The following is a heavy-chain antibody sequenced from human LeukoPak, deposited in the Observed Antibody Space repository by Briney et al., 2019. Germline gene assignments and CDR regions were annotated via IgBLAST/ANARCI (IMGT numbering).Heavy chain of an antibody. V-gene: IGHV3-30*18. CDR2: ISYDGSNK. Sequence: PGGSLRLSCAASGFTFSSYGIHWVRQAPGKGLEWVAVISYDGSNKYYVDSVKGRFTISRDNSKNTLNLQMNSLRAEDTAVCYCAKMRTPTAHSGDAFDIWGQGTMVTVSS. CDR1: GFTFSSYG. J-gene: IGHJ3*02. D-gene: IGHD4-17*01. CDR3: AKMRTPTAHSGDAFDI.